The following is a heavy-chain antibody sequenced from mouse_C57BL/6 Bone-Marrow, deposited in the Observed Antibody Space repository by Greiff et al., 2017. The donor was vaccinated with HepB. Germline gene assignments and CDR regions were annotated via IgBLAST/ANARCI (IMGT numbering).Heavy chain of an antibody. CDR3: ARRTRDYFDY. Sequence: EVKLMESGGGLVQPGGSLKLSCAASGFTFSDYYMYWVRQTPEKRLEWVAYISNGGGSTYYPDTVKGRFTISRDNAKNTLYLQMSRLKSEDTAMYYCARRTRDYFDYWGQGTTLTVSS. CDR1: GFTFSDYY. CDR2: ISNGGGST. J-gene: IGHJ2*01. V-gene: IGHV5-12*01.